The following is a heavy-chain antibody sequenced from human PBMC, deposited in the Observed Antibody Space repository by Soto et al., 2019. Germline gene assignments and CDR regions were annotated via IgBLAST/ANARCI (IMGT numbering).Heavy chain of an antibody. Sequence: QVQLQESGPGLVKPSETLSLTCSVSGDSINGYYWSWIRQPPGKGLAWIGYIYYTGSTNYKPSLTSRATIAVQRSKNQVPLKLSSVTAADTAVYYCAREGVWGKNYDGSGYFDLGGRGTLVTVSS. CDR2: IYYTGST. CDR1: GDSINGYY. V-gene: IGHV4-59*01. D-gene: IGHD3-22*01. CDR3: AREGVWGKNYDGSGYFDL. J-gene: IGHJ2*01.